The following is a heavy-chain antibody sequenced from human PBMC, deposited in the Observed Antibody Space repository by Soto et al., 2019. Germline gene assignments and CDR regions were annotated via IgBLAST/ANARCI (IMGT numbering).Heavy chain of an antibody. CDR1: GGSISSYY. CDR2: IYYSGST. CDR3: ARVRDFGTTFLDY. D-gene: IGHD3-3*01. J-gene: IGHJ4*02. Sequence: SETLSLTCTVSGGSISSYYWSWIRQPPGKGLEWIGYIYYSGSTNYNPSLKSRVTISVDTSKNQFSLKLSSVTAADTAAYYCARVRDFGTTFLDYWGQGTLVTVSS. V-gene: IGHV4-59*01.